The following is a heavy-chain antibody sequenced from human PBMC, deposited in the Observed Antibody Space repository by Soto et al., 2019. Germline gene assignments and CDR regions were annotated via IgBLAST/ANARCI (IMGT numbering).Heavy chain of an antibody. V-gene: IGHV4-34*01. Sequence: SETLSLTCAVYGGSFSCYYWSWIRQPPGKGLEWIGEINHSGSTNYNPSLKSRVTISVDTSKNQFSLKLSSVTAADTAVYYCARGRRYIVVVPAASSPFEYFQHWGQGTLVTVSS. CDR2: INHSGST. J-gene: IGHJ1*01. D-gene: IGHD2-2*01. CDR1: GGSFSCYY. CDR3: ARGRRYIVVVPAASSPFEYFQH.